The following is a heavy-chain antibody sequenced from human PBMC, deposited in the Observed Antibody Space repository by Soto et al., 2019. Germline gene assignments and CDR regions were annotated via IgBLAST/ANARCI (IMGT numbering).Heavy chain of an antibody. CDR3: ARVVGATSTYYFDY. Sequence: QVQLVQSGAEVKKPGSSVKVSCKASGGTFSSYAISWVRQAPGQGLEWMGGIIPIFGTANYAQKFQGRVTITADESTSTAYMVLSSLRSEDTAVYYCARVVGATSTYYFDYWGQGTLVTVSS. J-gene: IGHJ4*02. D-gene: IGHD1-26*01. CDR1: GGTFSSYA. CDR2: IIPIFGTA. V-gene: IGHV1-69*01.